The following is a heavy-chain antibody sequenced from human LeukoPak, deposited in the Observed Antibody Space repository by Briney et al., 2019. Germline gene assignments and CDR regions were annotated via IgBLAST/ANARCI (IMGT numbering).Heavy chain of an antibody. D-gene: IGHD3-22*01. Sequence: SETLSLTCIVSDYSISSDDYYWGWIRQPPGKGLEWIGSIFHSGSTYYNPSLKSRVTISVDTSKNQFSLRLSSVTAADTAVYYCARVAKEGLYDSSAEGAFDIWGQGTMVTVSS. V-gene: IGHV4-38-2*02. CDR2: IFHSGST. CDR1: DYSISSDDYY. CDR3: ARVAKEGLYDSSAEGAFDI. J-gene: IGHJ3*02.